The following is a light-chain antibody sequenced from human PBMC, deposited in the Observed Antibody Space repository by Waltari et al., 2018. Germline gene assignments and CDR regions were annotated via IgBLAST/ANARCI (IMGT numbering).Light chain of an antibody. CDR1: RGISSY. J-gene: IGKJ1*01. CDR3: QQVNTYSWT. CDR2: AAS. Sequence: DIHLTQSPSYLSASVGDRVTITCRASRGISSYLAWYQQKPGKAPKLLIYAASTLQSGVPLRFSGSGSETEFTLTISSLQPEDFATYYCQQVNTYSWTFGQGTKVEIK. V-gene: IGKV1-9*01.